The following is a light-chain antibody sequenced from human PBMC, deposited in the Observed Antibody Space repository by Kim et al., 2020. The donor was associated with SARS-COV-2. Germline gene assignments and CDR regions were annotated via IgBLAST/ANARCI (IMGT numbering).Light chain of an antibody. Sequence: PGQTAKITCSGYALSKQYAYWYQQKPGQAPVLVIFQDSERPSGSPERFSGSSSGTTVTLTISGGQAEDEADYYCQSADNSGTYVIFGGGTQLTVL. CDR3: QSADNSGTYVI. CDR2: QDS. CDR1: ALSKQY. J-gene: IGLJ2*01. V-gene: IGLV3-25*03.